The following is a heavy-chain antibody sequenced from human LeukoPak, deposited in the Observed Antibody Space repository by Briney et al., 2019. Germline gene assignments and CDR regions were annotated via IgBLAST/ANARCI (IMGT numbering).Heavy chain of an antibody. J-gene: IGHJ5*02. CDR2: ISGSVGST. V-gene: IGHV3-23*01. D-gene: IGHD3-10*01. CDR3: AKDFGGSGSMVRGVINWFDP. Sequence: GGSLIPSCTASGSTFTSYAMSWVRQAPGKGLEWDSAISGSVGSTYYAGSVKGRCTISRDNSKNTLSLQMNSLRAEDTAVYYCAKDFGGSGSMVRGVINWFDPWGQGTLVTVSS. CDR1: GSTFTSYA.